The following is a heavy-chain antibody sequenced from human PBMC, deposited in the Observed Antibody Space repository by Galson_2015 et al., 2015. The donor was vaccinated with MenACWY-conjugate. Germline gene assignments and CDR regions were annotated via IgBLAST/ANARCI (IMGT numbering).Heavy chain of an antibody. V-gene: IGHV3-48*04. CDR2: IGSVTSTI. D-gene: IGHD6-19*01. CDR3: ARDGSGWVIDF. Sequence: SLRLSCAASGFTFSHYRMYWVRQAPGKGLEWVSYIGSVTSTIYYRDSVKGRFTISRDNAKNSLYLQMNSLRAEDTAVYYCARDGSGWVIDFWGQGTLVPVSS. CDR1: GFTFSHYR. J-gene: IGHJ4*02.